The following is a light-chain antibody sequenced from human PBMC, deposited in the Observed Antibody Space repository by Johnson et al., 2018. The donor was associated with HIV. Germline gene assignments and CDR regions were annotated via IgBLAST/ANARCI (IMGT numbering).Light chain of an antibody. CDR1: SSNIGNNY. J-gene: IGLJ1*01. CDR3: GTWDSSLSAGV. Sequence: QSVLTQPPSVSAAPGQKVTISCSGSSSNIGNNYVSWFQHLPGTAPKLLIYENNKRPSGIPDRFSASKSGTSATLGITGLQTGAEAEYYCGTWDSSLSAGVFGTGTNVTVL. V-gene: IGLV1-51*02. CDR2: ENN.